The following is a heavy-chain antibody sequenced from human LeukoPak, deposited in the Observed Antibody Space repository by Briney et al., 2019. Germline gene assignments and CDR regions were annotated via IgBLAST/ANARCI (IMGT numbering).Heavy chain of an antibody. V-gene: IGHV4-34*01. CDR1: GGSFSGYY. Sequence: NPSETLSLTCAVYGGSFSGYYWSWIRQPPGKGLEWIGEINHSGSTNYNPSLKSRVTLSVDTSKNQFSLKLSSVIAADTAVYYCARTISCSSTSCYWYYYYYMDVWGKGPTVTVSS. J-gene: IGHJ6*03. CDR2: INHSGST. D-gene: IGHD2-2*01. CDR3: ARTISCSSTSCYWYYYYYMDV.